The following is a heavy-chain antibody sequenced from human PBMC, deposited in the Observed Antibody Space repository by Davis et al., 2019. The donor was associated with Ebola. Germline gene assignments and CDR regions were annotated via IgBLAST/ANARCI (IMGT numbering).Heavy chain of an antibody. CDR3: ARVGGYDVFDYYGMDV. J-gene: IGHJ6*02. Sequence: ASVTVSCKASGGTFSSYAISWVRQAPGQGLEWMGWINPNSGGTNYAQKFQGWVTMTRDTSISTAYMELSRLRSDDTAVYYCARVGGYDVFDYYGMDVWGQGTTVTVSS. V-gene: IGHV1-2*04. D-gene: IGHD5-12*01. CDR2: INPNSGGT. CDR1: GGTFSSYA.